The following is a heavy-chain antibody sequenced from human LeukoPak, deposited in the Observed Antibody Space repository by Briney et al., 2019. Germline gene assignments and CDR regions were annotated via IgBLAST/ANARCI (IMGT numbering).Heavy chain of an antibody. CDR1: GYTFTSYG. V-gene: IGHV1-18*01. CDR2: ISAYNGNT. CDR3: ARVSRVVGATDYGMDV. Sequence: ASVKVSCKASGYTFTSYGISWVRQAPGQGLEWMGWISAYNGNTNYAQKLQGRVTMTTDTSTSTAHMELRSLRSDDTAVYYCARVSRVVGATDYGMDVWGQGTTVTVSS. D-gene: IGHD1-26*01. J-gene: IGHJ6*02.